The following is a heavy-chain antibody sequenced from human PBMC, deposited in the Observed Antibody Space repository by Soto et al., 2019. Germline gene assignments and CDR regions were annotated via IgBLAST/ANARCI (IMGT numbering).Heavy chain of an antibody. D-gene: IGHD3-16*01. CDR2: MSGSTGTT. V-gene: IGHV3-23*01. J-gene: IGHJ4*02. CDR1: GFSFSNYG. CDR3: AIGTFGRGWES. Sequence: EAQLLESGGGLVQPGGSLRLSCAASGFSFSNYGLNWVRQAPGKGLEWVSGMSGSTGTTDYADSVKGRFTISRDNLKNTLYVQMKSLRGEDTAVYYCAIGTFGRGWESWGQGTLVAVSS.